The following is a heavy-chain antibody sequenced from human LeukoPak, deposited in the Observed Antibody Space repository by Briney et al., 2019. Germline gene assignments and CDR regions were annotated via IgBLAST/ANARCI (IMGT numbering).Heavy chain of an antibody. Sequence: AGGSLRLSCTAPGSRFDDHGMAWVRQVPGKGLEWVCGINWNGGSTGYADSVKGRFTISRDNAKNSLYLQMNSLRADDTALYYCARGDSSGWYFDDWGQGTLVTVSS. CDR1: GSRFDDHG. CDR3: ARGDSSGWYFDD. J-gene: IGHJ4*02. CDR2: INWNGGST. D-gene: IGHD6-19*01. V-gene: IGHV3-20*04.